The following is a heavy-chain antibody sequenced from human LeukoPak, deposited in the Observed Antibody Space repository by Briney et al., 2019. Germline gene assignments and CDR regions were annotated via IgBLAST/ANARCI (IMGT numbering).Heavy chain of an antibody. D-gene: IGHD4-23*01. V-gene: IGHV4-38-2*02. J-gene: IGHJ5*02. CDR1: GYSISCAYY. CDR3: ARMDYGGNSETS. Sequence: SEALSLTCTVSGYSISCAYYWGWIRQPPGKWLEWIGSIYHSGSTYYNPSLKSRVTISVDTSKNQFSLKLSSVTAADTAVYYCARMDYGGNSETSWGQGTLVTVSS. CDR2: IYHSGST.